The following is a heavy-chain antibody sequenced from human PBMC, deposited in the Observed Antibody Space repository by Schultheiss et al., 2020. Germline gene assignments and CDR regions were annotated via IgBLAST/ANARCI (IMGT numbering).Heavy chain of an antibody. CDR3: ARDSPGLLWFGELLGYYYGMDV. J-gene: IGHJ6*02. CDR1: RCSFTKDF. CDR2: IIPIFGTA. D-gene: IGHD3-10*01. Sequence: SVKVSFQASRCSFTKDFTHWVRQGPGQGLEWMGGIIPIFGTANYAQKFQGRVTMTTDTSTSTAYMELRSLRSDDTAVYYCARDSPGLLWFGELLGYYYGMDVWGQGTTVTVSS. V-gene: IGHV1-69*05.